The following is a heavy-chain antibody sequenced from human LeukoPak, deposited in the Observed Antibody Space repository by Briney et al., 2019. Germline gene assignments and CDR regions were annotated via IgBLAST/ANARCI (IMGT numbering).Heavy chain of an antibody. CDR1: GFTFSSYS. CDR3: AKDPNRYFYDSSGYFDF. D-gene: IGHD3-22*01. V-gene: IGHV3-21*04. CDR2: ISGSSSYI. Sequence: GGSQRLSCAASGFTFSSYSMNWVRQAPGKGLEWVSSISGSSSYIYYADSVKGRFTISRDNAKNSLYLQINTLRADDTAVYYCAKDPNRYFYDSSGYFDFWGQGTLVTVSS. J-gene: IGHJ4*02.